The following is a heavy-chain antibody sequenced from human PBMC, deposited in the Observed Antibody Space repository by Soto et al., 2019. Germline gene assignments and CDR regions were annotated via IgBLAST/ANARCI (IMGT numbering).Heavy chain of an antibody. Sequence: PSETLSLTCTVSGGSISSYYWSWIRQPPGKGLEWIGYIYYSGSTNYNPSLKSRVTISLDTSKNQFPLKLSSVTAADTAVYYCASSFYSGSGSSTYYFDYWGQGTLVTVSS. J-gene: IGHJ4*02. CDR3: ASSFYSGSGSSTYYFDY. D-gene: IGHD3-10*01. V-gene: IGHV4-59*01. CDR2: IYYSGST. CDR1: GGSISSYY.